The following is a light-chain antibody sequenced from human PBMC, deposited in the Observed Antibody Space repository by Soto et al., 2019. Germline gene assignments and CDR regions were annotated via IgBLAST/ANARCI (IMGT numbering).Light chain of an antibody. V-gene: IGLV2-14*03. CDR3: CSYTSIITPDYV. J-gene: IGLJ1*01. CDR1: SSDVGGYNY. Sequence: QSALTQPASVSGSPGQSISISCSGTSSDVGGYNYVSWYQQHPGQAPKLLIYGVSNRPSGVSNRFSGSKSGNTASLTISGLQAEDEADYYCCSYTSIITPDYVFGTGTKVTVL. CDR2: GVS.